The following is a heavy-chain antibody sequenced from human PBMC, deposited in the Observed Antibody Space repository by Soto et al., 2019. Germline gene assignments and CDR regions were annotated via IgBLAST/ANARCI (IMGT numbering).Heavy chain of an antibody. J-gene: IGHJ4*02. CDR1: VFTFSNAW. CDR2: IKSKTDGGTT. V-gene: IGHV3-15*01. Sequence: GGSLRLCCAASVFTFSNAWMIWVRQAPGKGLEWVGRIKSKTDGGTTDYAAPVKGRFTISRDDSKNTLYLQMNSLKTEDTAVYYCTTDDPAYCSGGSCSFFDYWGQGTLVTVSS. CDR3: TTDDPAYCSGGSCSFFDY. D-gene: IGHD2-15*01.